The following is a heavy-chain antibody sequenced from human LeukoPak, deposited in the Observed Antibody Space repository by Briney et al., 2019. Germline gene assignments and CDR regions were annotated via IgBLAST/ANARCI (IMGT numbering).Heavy chain of an antibody. CDR1: GFTFSSYA. Sequence: GGSLRLSCAASGFTFSSYAMSWVRQAPGKGLEWVSAISGSGGSTYYADSVKGRFTISRDNSKNTLYLQMNSLRAEDMAVYYCAKDERGYSYGLFDYWGQGTLVTVSS. D-gene: IGHD5-18*01. J-gene: IGHJ4*02. CDR3: AKDERGYSYGLFDY. V-gene: IGHV3-23*01. CDR2: ISGSGGST.